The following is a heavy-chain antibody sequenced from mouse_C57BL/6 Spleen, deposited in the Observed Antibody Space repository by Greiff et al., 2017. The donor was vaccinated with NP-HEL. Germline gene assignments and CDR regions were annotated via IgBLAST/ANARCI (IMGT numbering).Heavy chain of an antibody. CDR1: GYTFTSYW. CDR2: IYPGSGST. J-gene: IGHJ2*01. D-gene: IGHD2-5*01. CDR3: ARARGVTNYFDY. V-gene: IGHV1-55*01. Sequence: VQLQQPGAELVKPGASVKMSCKASGYTFTSYWITWVKQRPGQGLEWIGDIYPGSGSTNYNEKFKSKATLTVDTSSSTAYMQLSSLTSEDSAVYYCARARGVTNYFDYWGQGTTLTVSS.